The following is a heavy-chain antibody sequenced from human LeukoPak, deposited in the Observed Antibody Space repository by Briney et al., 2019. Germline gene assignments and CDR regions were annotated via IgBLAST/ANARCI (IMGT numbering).Heavy chain of an antibody. CDR3: ALTPDYYGSGSFDY. CDR1: GFTFSSYW. CDR2: IKQDGSEK. Sequence: SGGFLRLSCAASGFTFSSYWMSWVRQAPGKGLEWVADIKQDGSEKYYVDSVKGRFTISRDNAKNSLYLQMNNLRAEDTAVYYCALTPDYYGSGSFDYWGQGTLVTVSS. V-gene: IGHV3-7*01. J-gene: IGHJ4*02. D-gene: IGHD3-10*01.